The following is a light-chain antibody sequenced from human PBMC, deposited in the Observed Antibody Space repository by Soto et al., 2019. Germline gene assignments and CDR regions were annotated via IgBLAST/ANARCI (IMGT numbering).Light chain of an antibody. Sequence: EIVLTQSAGTLSLSPGERATLSCRASQSVSSNYLAWYQQKPGQAPRLLIYGASTRATGIPDSFSCSGSGTDFTLTISRLEPEDFAVYYCQLYDNSLYTFGQGTNLDIK. CDR3: QLYDNSLYT. J-gene: IGKJ2*01. CDR1: QSVSSNY. CDR2: GAS. V-gene: IGKV3-20*01.